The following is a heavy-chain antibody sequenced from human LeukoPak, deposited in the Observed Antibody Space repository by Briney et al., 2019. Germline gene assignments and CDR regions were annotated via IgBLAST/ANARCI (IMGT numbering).Heavy chain of an antibody. Sequence: SGPTLVKPTQTLTLTCTLSGFSLSTSGVGVGWIRQPPGKALEWLALIYWDDDKRYSPSLKSRLTITKDTSKNQVVLTMTNMDPVDTATYYCAHSLRYFGWRAAPAAFDYWGQGTLVTVSS. V-gene: IGHV2-5*02. CDR2: IYWDDDK. D-gene: IGHD3-9*01. CDR3: AHSLRYFGWRAAPAAFDY. J-gene: IGHJ4*02. CDR1: GFSLSTSGVG.